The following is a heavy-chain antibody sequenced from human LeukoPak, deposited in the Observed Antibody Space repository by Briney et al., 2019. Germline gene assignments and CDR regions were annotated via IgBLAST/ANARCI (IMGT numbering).Heavy chain of an antibody. D-gene: IGHD3-9*01. Sequence: GSLRLSCAASGFTFSTYWMHWVRHAPGKGVVWVSRVRPEGTTTAYADSVKGRFTISRDNAKNTLFLQMNSLSAEDTAVYYCARDLDWILFDYWGQGTLVTVSS. CDR1: GFTFSTYW. V-gene: IGHV3-74*03. CDR2: VRPEGTTT. J-gene: IGHJ4*02. CDR3: ARDLDWILFDY.